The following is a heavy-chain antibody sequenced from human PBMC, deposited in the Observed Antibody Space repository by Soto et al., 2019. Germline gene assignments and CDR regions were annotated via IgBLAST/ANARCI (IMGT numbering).Heavy chain of an antibody. V-gene: IGHV4-30-2*01. CDR2: IYHSGST. J-gene: IGHJ6*02. CDR3: AGVYRSGNYGMGV. Sequence: SLTMSLTWAVSGGSSSSGGYSWSWIRQPPGKGLEWIGYIYHSGSTYYNPSLKSRVTISVDRSKNQFSLKLSSVTAADTAVYYCAGVYRSGNYGMGVWLQGTSVTVS. D-gene: IGHD3-10*01. CDR1: GGSSSSGGYS.